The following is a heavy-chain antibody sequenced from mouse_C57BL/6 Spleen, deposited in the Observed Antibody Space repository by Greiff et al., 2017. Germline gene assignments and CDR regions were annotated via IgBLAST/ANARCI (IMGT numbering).Heavy chain of an antibody. D-gene: IGHD1-1*01. CDR1: GYTFTSYW. CDR3: ARGFYYYGSSYGY. Sequence: QVQLQQPGAELVKPGDSVTMSCKASGYTFTSYWITWVKQRPGQGLEWIGDIYPGSGSTNYNEKFKSKATLTVDTSSSTAYMQLSSLTSEDSAVYYCARGFYYYGSSYGYWGQGTTLTVSS. CDR2: IYPGSGST. V-gene: IGHV1-55*01. J-gene: IGHJ2*01.